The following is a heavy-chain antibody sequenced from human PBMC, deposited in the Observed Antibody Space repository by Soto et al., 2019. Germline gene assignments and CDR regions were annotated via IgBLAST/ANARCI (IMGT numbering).Heavy chain of an antibody. Sequence: HVQLPESGPGLVKPSEPLSLTCSVSACSISRYYWGWVRQSPGEGLEWIAHISYTVDASYNPSLKSRVTISLDTSKNQIALRLMSVTAADTAVYYCVGSLMSRAMESFDYWGQGTLVTVTS. J-gene: IGHJ4*02. CDR2: ISYTVDA. V-gene: IGHV4-59*01. D-gene: IGHD5-18*01. CDR1: ACSISRYY. CDR3: VGSLMSRAMESFDY.